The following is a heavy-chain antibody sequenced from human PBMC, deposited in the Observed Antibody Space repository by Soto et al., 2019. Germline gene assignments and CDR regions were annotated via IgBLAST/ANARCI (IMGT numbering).Heavy chain of an antibody. CDR1: AASISSSDW. V-gene: IGHV4-4*02. J-gene: IGHJ4*02. CDR2: ISHGGST. CDR3: SRGILV. Sequence: SETLSLTCTVSAASISSSDWWTWVRQPPGKGLEWIGEISHGGSTNYSPSLRGRVTISVDKSKNQFSLKLTSVTAADTAVYYCSRGILVWGQGTLVTVSS. D-gene: IGHD5-18*01.